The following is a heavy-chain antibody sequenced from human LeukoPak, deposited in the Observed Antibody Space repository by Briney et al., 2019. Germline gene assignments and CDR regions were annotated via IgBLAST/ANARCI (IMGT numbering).Heavy chain of an antibody. CDR2: IKQEGSEK. CDR1: GFTFSIYW. J-gene: IGHJ4*02. Sequence: GGSLRLSCAASGFTFSIYWMSWVRQAPGKGLEWVANIKQEGSEKYYVDSVKGRFTISRDNGKNSLYLQMNSLRAEDMALYYCAKDRDGVGWFEFDYWGQGTLVTVSS. CDR3: AKDRDGVGWFEFDY. V-gene: IGHV3-7*03. D-gene: IGHD5-24*01.